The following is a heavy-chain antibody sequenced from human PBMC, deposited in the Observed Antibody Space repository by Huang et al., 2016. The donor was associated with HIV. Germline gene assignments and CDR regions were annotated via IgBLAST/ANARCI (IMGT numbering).Heavy chain of an antibody. V-gene: IGHV3-23*01. CDR2: IRCSGSST. CDR1: IFTFSTSA. CDR3: AKGSERSLTGPKYQYYFDY. J-gene: IGHJ4*02. D-gene: IGHD3-3*01. Sequence: EVQLLESGGGLVQPGGSLRLSCAASIFTFSTSAMSWVRQAPGKGLEWVSGIRCSGSSTYYADAVKGRFTISRDNSRNTLYLQMKSLRVEDTAIYYCAKGSERSLTGPKYQYYFDYWGQGTLVTVSS.